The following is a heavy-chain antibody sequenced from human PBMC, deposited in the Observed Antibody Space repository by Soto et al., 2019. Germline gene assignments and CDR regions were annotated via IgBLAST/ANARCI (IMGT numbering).Heavy chain of an antibody. Sequence: VGSLRLSCAASGFTFSSYGMHWVRQAPGKGLEWVAVISYDGSNKYYADSVKGRFTISRDNAKNTLYLQMNSLRAEDTAVYYCARVRGNRDYDYWGQGTLVTVSS. D-gene: IGHD3-16*01. CDR3: ARVRGNRDYDY. J-gene: IGHJ4*02. CDR2: ISYDGSNK. CDR1: GFTFSSYG. V-gene: IGHV3-30*03.